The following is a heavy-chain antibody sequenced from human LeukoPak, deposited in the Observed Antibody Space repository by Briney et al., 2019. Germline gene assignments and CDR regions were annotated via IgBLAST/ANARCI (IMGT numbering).Heavy chain of an antibody. V-gene: IGHV3-21*01. CDR2: ISSSSSYI. J-gene: IGHJ4*02. D-gene: IGHD6-13*01. CDR1: GFTFSSYS. CDR3: ARVRAAALDY. Sequence: GGSLRLSCAASGFTFSSYSMNWVRQAPGKGLEWVSSISSSSSYIYYADSVKGRFTISRDNAKNSLYLQMNSLRAEDTAVYCCARVRAAALDYWGQGTLVTVSS.